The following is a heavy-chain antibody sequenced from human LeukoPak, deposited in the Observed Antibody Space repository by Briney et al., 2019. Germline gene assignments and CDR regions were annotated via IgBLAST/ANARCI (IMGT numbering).Heavy chain of an antibody. Sequence: GGSLRLSCAASGFTFSDYYMSWIRQAPGKGLEWVSYISSSGSTIYYADSVKGRFTISRDNAKNSLYLQMNSLRAEDTAVYYCARAGLRLLEWFGASDVWGKGTTVIISS. CDR3: ARAGLRLLEWFGASDV. CDR2: ISSSGSTI. D-gene: IGHD3-3*01. CDR1: GFTFSDYY. V-gene: IGHV3-11*04. J-gene: IGHJ6*04.